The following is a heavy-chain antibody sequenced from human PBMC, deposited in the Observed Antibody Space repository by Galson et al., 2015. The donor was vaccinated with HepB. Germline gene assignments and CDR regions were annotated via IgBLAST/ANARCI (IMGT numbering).Heavy chain of an antibody. CDR3: AKDQLAETFPLGPLEN. Sequence: SLRLSCAVSGFTVSTYGMYWVRQAPGKGLEWVAVISYDGSHKYYGDSVKGRFTISRDTSKNTVYLQMSSLRTEDTALYYCAKDQLAETFPLGPLENWGQGTLVTVSS. CDR1: GFTVSTYG. CDR2: ISYDGSHK. J-gene: IGHJ1*01. V-gene: IGHV3-30*18. D-gene: IGHD1-1*01.